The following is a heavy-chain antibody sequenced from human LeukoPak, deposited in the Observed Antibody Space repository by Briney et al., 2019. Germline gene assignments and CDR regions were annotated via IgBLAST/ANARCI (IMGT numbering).Heavy chain of an antibody. CDR1: GFSFSRYA. D-gene: IGHD6-13*01. Sequence: RSGGSLRLSCAASGFSFSRYATSWVRQAPGKGLEWVSVISGSGSSTYYADSVKGRFSISRDNSKNTLYLQLNSLRAEDTAVYYCSKDRYISAAVNRGNDYWGQGTLVTVSS. CDR2: ISGSGSST. CDR3: SKDRYISAAVNRGNDY. V-gene: IGHV3-23*01. J-gene: IGHJ4*02.